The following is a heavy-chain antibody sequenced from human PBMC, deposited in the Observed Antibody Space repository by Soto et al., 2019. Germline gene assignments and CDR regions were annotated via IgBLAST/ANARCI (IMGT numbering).Heavy chain of an antibody. D-gene: IGHD6-13*01. CDR1: GYTFASYG. J-gene: IGHJ4*02. CDR2: ICAYNGNT. CDR3: ARDLAAGTCDY. V-gene: IGHV1-18*01. Sequence: QVQLVQSGAEVKRPGVSVKVSSKAPGYTFASYGISWVRQAPGKGLEWMGWICAYNGNTNYAQKLQGRVTMTTDTSTSTAYMELRSLRSDDTAVYYCARDLAAGTCDYWGQGTLVTVSS.